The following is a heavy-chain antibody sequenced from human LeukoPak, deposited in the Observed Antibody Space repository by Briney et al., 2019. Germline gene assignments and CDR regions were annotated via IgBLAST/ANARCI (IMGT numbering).Heavy chain of an antibody. CDR2: FSDSDETT. CDR1: EFTFTYYA. D-gene: IGHD4-23*01. Sequence: GSLRLSCAASEFTFTYYAMTWVRQAPGKGLEWVSTFSDSDETTYYSASVRGRFTISRDTSKNILYLQMNNVRADDTAIYYCAKSLRGYGGLDHWGQGALVTVSS. J-gene: IGHJ5*02. CDR3: AKSLRGYGGLDH. V-gene: IGHV3-23*01.